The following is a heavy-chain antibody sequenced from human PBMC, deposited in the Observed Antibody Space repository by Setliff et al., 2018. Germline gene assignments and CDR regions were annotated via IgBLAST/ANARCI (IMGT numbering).Heavy chain of an antibody. V-gene: IGHV4-4*07. D-gene: IGHD3-9*01. CDR1: GGSISSYY. CDR2: IYIGGSA. CDR3: ARRRYFDRYYYYGMDV. J-gene: IGHJ6*02. Sequence: SETLSLTCTVSGGSISSYYWSWIRQPAGKGLEWIGHIYIGGSANYNPSPKSRVTISMDTSKNQFSLKLSSVTAADTAVYYCARRRYFDRYYYYGMDVWGQGTTVTVSS.